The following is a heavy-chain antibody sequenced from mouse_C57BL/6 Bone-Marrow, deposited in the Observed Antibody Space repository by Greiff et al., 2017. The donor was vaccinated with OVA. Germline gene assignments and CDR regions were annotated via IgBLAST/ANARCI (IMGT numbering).Heavy chain of an antibody. CDR3: TRRVWFAY. V-gene: IGHV14-4*01. CDR2: IDPENGDT. J-gene: IGHJ3*01. CDR1: GFNIKDYY. Sequence: VQLQQSGAELVRPGASVKLSCTASGFNIKDYYMHWVKQRPEQGLEWIGWIDPENGDTEYASKFQGKATITADTSSNTAYLQLSSLTSEDTAVYYCTRRVWFAYWGQGTLVTVSA.